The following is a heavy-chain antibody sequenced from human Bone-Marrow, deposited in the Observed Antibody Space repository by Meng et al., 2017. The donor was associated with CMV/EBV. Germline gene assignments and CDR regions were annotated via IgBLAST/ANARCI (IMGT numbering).Heavy chain of an antibody. V-gene: IGHV3-21*01. CDR3: ARATVPLDGYCTNGVCSQHPVWDY. J-gene: IGHJ4*02. CDR2: ISSTTSYI. D-gene: IGHD2-8*01. CDR1: GFTFTTYT. Sequence: GGSLRLSCAVSGFTFTTYTMVWVRQAPGKGLEWVSSISSTTSYIYYADSVQGRFTVSRDNAKNSLYLQLNSLRAEDTAVYYCARATVPLDGYCTNGVCSQHPVWDYWGQGTLVTVSS.